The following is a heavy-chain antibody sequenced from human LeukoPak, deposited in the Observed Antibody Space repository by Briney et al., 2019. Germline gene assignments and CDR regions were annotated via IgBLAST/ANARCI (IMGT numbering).Heavy chain of an antibody. D-gene: IGHD2-15*01. J-gene: IGHJ4*02. CDR2: MNPSGGST. V-gene: IGHV1-46*01. Sequence: GASVKVSCKASGYTFTSYYMHWVRQAPGQGLEWMGIMNPSGGSTSYAQKFQGRVTMTRDTSTSTVYVDLSSLRSEDTAVYYCARALSGYCSGGSCYGIDDYWGQGTLVTVSS. CDR3: ARALSGYCSGGSCYGIDDY. CDR1: GYTFTSYY.